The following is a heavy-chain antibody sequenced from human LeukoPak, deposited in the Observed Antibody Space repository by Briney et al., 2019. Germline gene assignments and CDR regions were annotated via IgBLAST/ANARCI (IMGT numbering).Heavy chain of an antibody. V-gene: IGHV1-18*01. D-gene: IGHD3-22*01. CDR3: ARDQRGYYDSSGYYYPWFDP. J-gene: IGHJ5*02. Sequence: ASVKVSCKASGYTFTSYGISWVRQAPGQGLEWVGWISAYNGNTNYAQKLQGRVTMTTDTSTSTAYMELRSLRSDDTAVYYCARDQRGYYDSSGYYYPWFDPWGQGTLVTVSS. CDR2: ISAYNGNT. CDR1: GYTFTSYG.